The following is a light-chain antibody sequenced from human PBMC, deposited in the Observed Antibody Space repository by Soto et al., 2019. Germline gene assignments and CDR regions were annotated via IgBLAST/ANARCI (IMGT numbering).Light chain of an antibody. Sequence: DIQMTQSPSSLSASVGDRVTITCRASQGISNNLAWYQQKPGKVPRLLIYGASTLQSGVPSRFSDSGSGTDFTLTISSLQPEDVATYYCQKYDSAPLTFGQGTKVEFK. CDR2: GAS. J-gene: IGKJ1*01. V-gene: IGKV1-27*01. CDR1: QGISNN. CDR3: QKYDSAPLT.